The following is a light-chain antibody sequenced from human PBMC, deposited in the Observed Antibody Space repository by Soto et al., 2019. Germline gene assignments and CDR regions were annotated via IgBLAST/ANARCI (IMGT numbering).Light chain of an antibody. V-gene: IGLV2-23*01. CDR3: SSDAGAVV. Sequence: QSALTQPASVSGSPGQSITLSCTRTSSGVENYNLVSWYQHRPGKAPKLMIYEGSQRPSGVSDRFSGSKSGNTASLTISGLRAEDEADYYCSSDAGAVVFGGGTQLTVL. CDR1: SSGVENYNL. CDR2: EGS. J-gene: IGLJ2*01.